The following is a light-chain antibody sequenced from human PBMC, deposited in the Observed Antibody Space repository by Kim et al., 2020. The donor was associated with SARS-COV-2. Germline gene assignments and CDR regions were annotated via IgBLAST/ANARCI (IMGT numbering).Light chain of an antibody. CDR2: RNN. CDR1: SNNVGHQG. CDR3: SAWDSSLTAWV. Sequence: QAGLTQPPSVSKGLRQTATLTCTGNSNNVGHQGAAWLQQHQGHPPKLLSYRNNNRPSGISERLSASRSGDTASLTITGLQPEDEGDYYCSAWDSSLTAWVFGGGTQLTVL. V-gene: IGLV10-54*01. J-gene: IGLJ3*02.